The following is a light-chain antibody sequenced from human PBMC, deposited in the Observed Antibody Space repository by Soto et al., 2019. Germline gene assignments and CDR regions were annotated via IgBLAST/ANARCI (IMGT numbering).Light chain of an antibody. CDR1: DPLLTY. CDR2: DAS. V-gene: IGKV1-39*01. J-gene: IGKJ4*01. CDR3: QQTFSPDVT. Sequence: DIHLTQSPSSLSAAVGDRVTIPCRAGDPLLTYLNWLHQNAGKTLEVLMYDASGSRSGVPSRFTGRGSATDFTLTITSLQREDAGTYFCQQTFSPDVTFGGGTKVDIK.